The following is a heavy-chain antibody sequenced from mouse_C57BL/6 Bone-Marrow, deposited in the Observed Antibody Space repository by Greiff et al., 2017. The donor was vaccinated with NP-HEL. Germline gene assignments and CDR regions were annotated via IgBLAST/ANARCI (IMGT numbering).Heavy chain of an antibody. D-gene: IGHD2-2*01. V-gene: IGHV1-9*01. J-gene: IGHJ3*01. CDR3: ARGLRFAY. CDR1: GYTFTGYW. Sequence: VQLQQSGAELMKPGASVKLSCKATGYTFTGYWIEWVKQRPGHGLEWIGEFLPGSGSPNYIEKFKGKATFTADTSSNTAYMQLSSLTTEDSAIYYGARGLRFAYWGQGTLVTVSA. CDR2: FLPGSGSP.